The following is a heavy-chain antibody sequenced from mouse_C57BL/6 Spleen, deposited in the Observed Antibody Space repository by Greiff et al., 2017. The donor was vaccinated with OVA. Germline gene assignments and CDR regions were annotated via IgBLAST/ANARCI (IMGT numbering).Heavy chain of an antibody. Sequence: EVNLVESGEGLVKPGGSLKLSCAASGFTFSSYAMSWVRQTPEKRLEWVAYISSGGDYIYYADTVKGRFTISRDNARNTLDLQMSSLKSEDTAMYYCTREGTTVVAGDYYAMDYWGQGTSVTVSS. V-gene: IGHV5-9-1*02. D-gene: IGHD1-1*01. CDR2: ISSGGDYI. J-gene: IGHJ4*01. CDR1: GFTFSSYA. CDR3: TREGTTVVAGDYYAMDY.